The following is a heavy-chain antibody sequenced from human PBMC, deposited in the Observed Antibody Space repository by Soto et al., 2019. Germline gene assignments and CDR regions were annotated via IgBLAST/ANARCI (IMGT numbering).Heavy chain of an antibody. J-gene: IGHJ5*02. D-gene: IGHD1-26*01. V-gene: IGHV4-31*03. CDR1: GGSISSGGYY. CDR3: ARDREVARWFDP. CDR2: IYYSGST. Sequence: QVQLQESGPGLVKPSQTLSLTCTVSGGSISSGGYYWSWIRQHPGNGLEWIGYIYYSGSTYDNPSLKSRVSISVDTSKNQFSLKLSSVTGGDTAVYYCARDREVARWFDPWGQGTLVTVSS.